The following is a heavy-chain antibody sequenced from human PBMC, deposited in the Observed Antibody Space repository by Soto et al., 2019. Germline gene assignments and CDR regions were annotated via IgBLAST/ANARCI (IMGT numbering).Heavy chain of an antibody. J-gene: IGHJ4*02. CDR3: ARLPPTPPYYFDY. CDR2: IYYSGST. V-gene: IGHV4-39*01. Sequence: SETLSRTCTVSGGSISRSSYYWGWIRQPPGKGLEWIGSIYYSGSTYYNPSLKSRVTISVDTSKNQFSLKLSSVTAADTAVYYCARLPPTPPYYFDYWGQGTLVT. CDR1: GGSISRSSYY. D-gene: IGHD4-17*01.